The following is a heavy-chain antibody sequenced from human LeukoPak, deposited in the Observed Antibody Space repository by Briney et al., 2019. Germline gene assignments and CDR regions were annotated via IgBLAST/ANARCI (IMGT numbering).Heavy chain of an antibody. Sequence: PGGSLRLSCAASGYTFSSHGLTWVRQAPGKGLEWVSTINGAGDNTYYAETVKGRLTISRDNSKNTLYLQMHSLRAEDTAIYYCAKFSVCYGCYLDYWGQGTLVTVS. J-gene: IGHJ4*02. D-gene: IGHD3-16*01. CDR1: GYTFSSHG. CDR3: AKFSVCYGCYLDY. CDR2: INGAGDNT. V-gene: IGHV3-23*01.